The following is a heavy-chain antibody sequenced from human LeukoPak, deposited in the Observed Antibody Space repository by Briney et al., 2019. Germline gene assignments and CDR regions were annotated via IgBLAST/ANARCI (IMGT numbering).Heavy chain of an antibody. J-gene: IGHJ3*02. CDR3: AKDYIYGGWGNAFDI. V-gene: IGHV3-30*04. CDR1: GFTFSSYA. Sequence: GRSLRLSCAASGFTFSSYAMHWVRQAPGEGLEWVAVISYDGGHKYYADSVKGRFTISRDNSKNTLNLQMNSLRAEDTAVYYCAKDYIYGGWGNAFDIWGQGTKVTVSS. D-gene: IGHD5-18*01. CDR2: ISYDGGHK.